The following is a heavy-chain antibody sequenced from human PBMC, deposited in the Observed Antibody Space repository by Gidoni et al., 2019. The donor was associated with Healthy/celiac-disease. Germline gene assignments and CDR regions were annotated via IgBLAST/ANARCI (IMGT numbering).Heavy chain of an antibody. CDR1: GFTFSGSA. J-gene: IGHJ3*02. D-gene: IGHD3-10*01. Sequence: EVQLVESGGGLVQPGGSLKLSCAASGFTFSGSAMNWVRQASGKGLEWVGRIRSKANSYATAYAASVKGRFTISRDDSKNTAYLQMNSLKTEDTAVYYCTRNLDYGSGSYAFDIWGQGTMVTVSS. CDR3: TRNLDYGSGSYAFDI. CDR2: IRSKANSYAT. V-gene: IGHV3-73*01.